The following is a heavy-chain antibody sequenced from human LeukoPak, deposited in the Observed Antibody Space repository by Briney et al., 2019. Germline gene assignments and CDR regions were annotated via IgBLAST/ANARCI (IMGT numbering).Heavy chain of an antibody. Sequence: GGSLRLACAASGFTFSYYWMRWVRQGPGKGLVWVSRIDSDGSSTNYADSVKGRFTISRDNVKNTLYLQMNSLTAEDTAVYYCARDAVNWGQGTLVTVSS. J-gene: IGHJ4*02. V-gene: IGHV3-74*01. D-gene: IGHD6-19*01. CDR2: IDSDGSST. CDR1: GFTFSYYW. CDR3: ARDAVN.